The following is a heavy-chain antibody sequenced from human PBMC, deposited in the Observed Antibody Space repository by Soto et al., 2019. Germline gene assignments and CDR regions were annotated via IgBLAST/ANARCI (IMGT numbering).Heavy chain of an antibody. V-gene: IGHV4-59*08. CDR3: ATSSGPQSPIGDH. CDR1: GVSITSYY. J-gene: IGHJ4*02. CDR2: ISYSGNT. Sequence: SETLSLTCTVSGVSITSYYWGWIRQSPGKGLEWIGFISYSGNTNYNPSLKSRVIISRDTSRNEFSLRLTSVTAADTAVYYCATSSGPQSPIGDHWGQGTLVTVSS. D-gene: IGHD6-19*01.